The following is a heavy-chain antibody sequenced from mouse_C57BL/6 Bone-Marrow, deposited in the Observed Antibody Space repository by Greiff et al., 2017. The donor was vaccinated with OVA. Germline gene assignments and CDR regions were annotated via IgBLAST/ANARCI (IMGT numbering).Heavy chain of an antibody. V-gene: IGHV1-81*01. J-gene: IGHJ2*01. Sequence: QVQLQQSGAELARPGASVKLSCKASGYTFTSYGIRWVKQRTGQGLEWIGEIYPRCGNTYYNEKFKGKATLTADKSSSTAYMDLRSLTSEDSAVYFCARRKLTGNNYLDYWGQGTTLTVSS. CDR3: ARRKLTGNNYLDY. D-gene: IGHD4-1*01. CDR1: GYTFTSYG. CDR2: IYPRCGNT.